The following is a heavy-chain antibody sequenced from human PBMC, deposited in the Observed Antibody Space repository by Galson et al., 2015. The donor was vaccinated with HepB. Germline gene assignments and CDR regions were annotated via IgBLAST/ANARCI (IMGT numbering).Heavy chain of an antibody. J-gene: IGHJ4*02. CDR2: IKSKTDGGTT. V-gene: IGHV3-15*01. CDR3: TTAPYYYGSGSYYPFDY. Sequence: SLRLSCAASGFTFSNAWMSWVRQAPGKGLEWVGRIKSKTDGGTTDYAAPVKGRFTISRDDSKNTLYLQMNSLKTEDTAVYYCTTAPYYYGSGSYYPFDYWGQGTLVTVSS. D-gene: IGHD3-10*01. CDR1: GFTFSNAW.